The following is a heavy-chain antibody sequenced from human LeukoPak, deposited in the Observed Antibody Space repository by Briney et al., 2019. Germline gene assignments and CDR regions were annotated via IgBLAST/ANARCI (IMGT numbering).Heavy chain of an antibody. V-gene: IGHV3-53*01. D-gene: IGHD6-19*01. J-gene: IGHJ4*02. CDR2: IYAGGST. CDR3: ARGLPPAVADPPLDY. Sequence: PGGSLRLSCAASGFTFSSFAMNWVRQAPGKGLEWVSIIYAGGSTSYADSVKGRFTISRDNSKNTLYLQMNTLRAEDTAVYCCARGLPPAVADPPLDYWGQGTLVTVSS. CDR1: GFTFSSFA.